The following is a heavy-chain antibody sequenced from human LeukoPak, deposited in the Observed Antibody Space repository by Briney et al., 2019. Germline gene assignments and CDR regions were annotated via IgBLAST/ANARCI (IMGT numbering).Heavy chain of an antibody. CDR3: ARGPNTAGNYRAFDL. Sequence: KASETLSLTCTVSGGSISSSSYYWGWIRQPPGKGLEWIGSIYYSGDTYYNPSLKSRVIISADTSKNQFSLKLTSVTAADTAAYYCARGPNTAGNYRAFDLWGQGTKVTVSS. D-gene: IGHD4-11*01. CDR1: GGSISSSSYY. CDR2: IYYSGDT. J-gene: IGHJ3*01. V-gene: IGHV4-39*07.